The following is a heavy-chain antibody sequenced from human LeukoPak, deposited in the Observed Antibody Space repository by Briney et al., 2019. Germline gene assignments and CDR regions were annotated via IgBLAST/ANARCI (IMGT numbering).Heavy chain of an antibody. CDR1: GGSISSYY. V-gene: IGHV4-59*08. Sequence: SETLSLTCTVSGGSISSYYWSWIRQPPGKGLEWIGYIYYSGRTNYNPSLKSRVTISVDTSKNQFSLKLSSVTAADTAVYYCARHPTIAAAGTFWFDPWGQGTLVTVSS. CDR2: IYYSGRT. D-gene: IGHD6-13*01. CDR3: ARHPTIAAAGTFWFDP. J-gene: IGHJ5*02.